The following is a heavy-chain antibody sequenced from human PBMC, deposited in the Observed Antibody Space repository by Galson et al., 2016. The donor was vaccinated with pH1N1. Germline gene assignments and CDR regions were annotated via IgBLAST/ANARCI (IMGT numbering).Heavy chain of an antibody. J-gene: IGHJ4*02. D-gene: IGHD6-13*01. CDR2: IDWDDDK. CDR1: GFSLTTSGMC. Sequence: ALVKPTQTLTLTCTFSGFSLTTSGMCVTWIRQPPGKALEWLARIDWDDDKSYSTALKARLTISKDTSKNQVVLTVTNMDPADTATYYCARARSAAAGGFDIWGQGTLVSVSA. CDR3: ARARSAAAGGFDI. V-gene: IGHV2-70*11.